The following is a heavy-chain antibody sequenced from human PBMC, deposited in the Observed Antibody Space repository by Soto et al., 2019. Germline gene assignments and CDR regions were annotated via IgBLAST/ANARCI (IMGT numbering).Heavy chain of an antibody. Sequence: QPGGSLRLSCAASGFTFSSYALTWVRQAPGQGLEWVSAISGSGDSTYYADSVKGRFTISRDNSKNTLYLQVNGLRAEDTAVYYCAKGLGFGEHYGMDVWGQGTTVTVSS. CDR1: GFTFSSYA. V-gene: IGHV3-23*01. CDR3: AKGLGFGEHYGMDV. J-gene: IGHJ6*02. D-gene: IGHD3-10*01. CDR2: ISGSGDST.